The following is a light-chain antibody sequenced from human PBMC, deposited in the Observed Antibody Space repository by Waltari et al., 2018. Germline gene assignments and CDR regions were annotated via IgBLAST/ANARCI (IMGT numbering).Light chain of an antibody. CDR1: RSVGGW. CDR2: EAS. V-gene: IGKV1-5*01. Sequence: DIQITQSPSALSASVGDTVTINCRTSRSVGGWMAWFQQKPDKAPRLLIDEASSLADGGPSRFSGSGSATEFTLTSSGLQPDDFATYYCQQYNDLYSFGRGTKLEI. CDR3: QQYNDLYS. J-gene: IGKJ2*01.